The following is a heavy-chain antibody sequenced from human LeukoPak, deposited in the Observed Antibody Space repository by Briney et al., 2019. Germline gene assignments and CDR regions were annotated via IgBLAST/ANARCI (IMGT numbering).Heavy chain of an antibody. CDR1: RFTVSTNY. V-gene: IGHV3-66*01. CDR2: IYSGGNT. J-gene: IGHJ4*02. Sequence: QPGGSLRLSCAASRFTVSTNYMSWVCQAPGRGLEWVSVIYSGGNTYYADSVKGRFTISRDNSKNTLYLQMNSLRADDTAVYYCARDSGTMVGYFDYWGQGTLVTVSS. CDR3: ARDSGTMVGYFDY. D-gene: IGHD4/OR15-4a*01.